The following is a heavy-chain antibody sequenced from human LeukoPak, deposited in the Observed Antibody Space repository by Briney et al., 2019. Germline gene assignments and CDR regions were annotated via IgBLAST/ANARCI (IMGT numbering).Heavy chain of an antibody. D-gene: IGHD1-14*01. Sequence: SETLSLTCTVSGGSISSSSYYWGWIRQPPGKGLEWIGSIYYSGSTNYNPSLKSRVTISVDTSKNQFSLKLSSVTAADTAVYYCARTTRWYYYMDVWGRGTTVTVSS. CDR2: IYYSGST. V-gene: IGHV4-39*07. CDR1: GGSISSSSYY. J-gene: IGHJ6*03. CDR3: ARTTRWYYYMDV.